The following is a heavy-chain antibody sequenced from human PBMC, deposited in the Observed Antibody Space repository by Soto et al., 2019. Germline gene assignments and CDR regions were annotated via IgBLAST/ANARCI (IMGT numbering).Heavy chain of an antibody. V-gene: IGHV3-7*03. J-gene: IGHJ3*02. D-gene: IGHD3-22*01. CDR1: GFTFSDCW. CDR2: IKHDGSDI. Sequence: GGSLRLSCAASGFTFSDCWMSWVRLSPGKGLEWVANIKHDGSDIRYVDSVKGRFTMSRDNAENSLYLQMSSLGAEDTAMYYFARDPYGNGYGAFDIGGQGTMVTVSS. CDR3: ARDPYGNGYGAFDI.